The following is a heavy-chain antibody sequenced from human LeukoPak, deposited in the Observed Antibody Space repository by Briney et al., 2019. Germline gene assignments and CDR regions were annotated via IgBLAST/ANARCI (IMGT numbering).Heavy chain of an antibody. Sequence: SETLSLTCNVSGYSISSGYYWGWIRQPPGKGLEWIASIDHSGSTYHNPSLKSRVTLSVDMPNNQFSLKLNSVTAADTAVYYCARDKGGVVVVAATQDDGFDIWGQGTMVSVSS. CDR3: ARDKGGVVVVAATQDDGFDI. V-gene: IGHV4-38-2*02. CDR1: GYSISSGYY. D-gene: IGHD2-15*01. J-gene: IGHJ3*02. CDR2: IDHSGST.